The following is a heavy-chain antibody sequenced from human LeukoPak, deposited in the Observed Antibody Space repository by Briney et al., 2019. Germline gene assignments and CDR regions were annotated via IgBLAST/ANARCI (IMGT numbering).Heavy chain of an antibody. Sequence: PGRSLRLSCAASGFSFSSYAMHWVRQAPGKGLEWVAVISYDGSNEYYPDSVKGRFTISRDNSKNTLYLQMNSLRAEDTAVYYCASGLYGSGSYLGDYWGQGTLVTVSS. J-gene: IGHJ4*02. V-gene: IGHV3-30*04. D-gene: IGHD3-10*01. CDR3: ASGLYGSGSYLGDY. CDR2: ISYDGSNE. CDR1: GFSFSSYA.